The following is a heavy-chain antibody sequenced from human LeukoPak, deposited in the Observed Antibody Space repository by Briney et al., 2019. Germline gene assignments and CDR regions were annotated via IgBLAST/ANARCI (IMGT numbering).Heavy chain of an antibody. V-gene: IGHV3-30-3*01. CDR2: ISYDGSKK. D-gene: IGHD3-10*01. CDR1: GFTLSSYT. J-gene: IGHJ4*02. CDR3: ATGSTP. Sequence: PGGSLRLSCAVSGFTLSSYTMHWVRQAPGKGLEWVAKISYDGSKKYYADSVKGRFTISRDNSKNTLYLQMNSLRAEDTAVYYCATGSTPWGQGTLVTVSS.